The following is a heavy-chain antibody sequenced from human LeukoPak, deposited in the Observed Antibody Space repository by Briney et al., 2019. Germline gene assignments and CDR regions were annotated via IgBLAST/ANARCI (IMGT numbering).Heavy chain of an antibody. Sequence: GGSLRLSCAASGFTFSSYWMSWVRQAPGKGLEWVANIKQDGSEKYYVDSVKGRFTISRDNAKNSLYLQMNSLRAEDTAVYYCARGRIAAAAVGDIFDYWGQGTLVTVSS. CDR1: GFTFSSYW. J-gene: IGHJ4*02. CDR3: ARGRIAAAAVGDIFDY. CDR2: IKQDGSEK. D-gene: IGHD6-13*01. V-gene: IGHV3-7*01.